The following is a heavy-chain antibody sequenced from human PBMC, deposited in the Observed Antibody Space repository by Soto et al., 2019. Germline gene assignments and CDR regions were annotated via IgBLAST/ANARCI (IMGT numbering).Heavy chain of an antibody. V-gene: IGHV3-30-3*01. CDR1: GFTFSSYA. Sequence: PGGSLRLSCAASGFTFSSYAMHWVRQAPGKGLEWVAVISYDGSNKYYADSVKGRFTISRDNSKNTLYLQMNSLRAEDTAVYYCARCLIYCFGRQQQKEYYFDYWGQGTLVTVSS. J-gene: IGHJ4*02. CDR2: ISYDGSNK. D-gene: IGHD3-3*01. CDR3: ARCLIYCFGRQQQKEYYFDY.